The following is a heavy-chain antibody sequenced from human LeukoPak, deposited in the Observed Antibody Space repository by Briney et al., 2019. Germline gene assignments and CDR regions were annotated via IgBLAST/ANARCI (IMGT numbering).Heavy chain of an antibody. CDR3: ARSYIAAAGDLQH. Sequence: SETLSLTCAVSGYSISSGYYWGWIRQPPGKGLEWIGSIYHSGSTHYNPSLKSRVTISVDTSKNQFSLKLSSVTAADTAVYYCARSYIAAAGDLQHWGQGTLVTVSS. D-gene: IGHD6-13*01. CDR1: GYSISSGYY. CDR2: IYHSGST. V-gene: IGHV4-38-2*01. J-gene: IGHJ1*01.